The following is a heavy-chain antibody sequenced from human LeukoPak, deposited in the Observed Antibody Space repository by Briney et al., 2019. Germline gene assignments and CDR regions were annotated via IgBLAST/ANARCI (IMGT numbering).Heavy chain of an antibody. CDR2: ISAYNGNT. J-gene: IGHJ3*02. CDR3: ARVESWEHSGSSQDAFDI. V-gene: IGHV1-18*01. Sequence: GASVKVSCKASGYTFTNIHWVRQAPGQGLEWMGWISAYNGNTNYAQKLQGRVTMTTDTSTSTAYMELRSLRSEDTAVYYCARVESWEHSGSSQDAFDIWGQGTMVTVSS. CDR1: GYTFTN. D-gene: IGHD1-26*01.